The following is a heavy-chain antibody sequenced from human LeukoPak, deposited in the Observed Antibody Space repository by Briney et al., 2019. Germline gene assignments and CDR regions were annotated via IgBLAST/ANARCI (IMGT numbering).Heavy chain of an antibody. Sequence: GASVKVSCKASGYTFTSYGMSWVRQAPGQGLEWMGWISAYNGNTNYAQKLQGRVTMTTDTSTSTAYMELRSLRSDDTAVYYCARDIALMLGSSGWQSFDYWGQGTLVTVSS. V-gene: IGHV1-18*01. J-gene: IGHJ4*02. D-gene: IGHD6-19*01. CDR3: ARDIALMLGSSGWQSFDY. CDR1: GYTFTSYG. CDR2: ISAYNGNT.